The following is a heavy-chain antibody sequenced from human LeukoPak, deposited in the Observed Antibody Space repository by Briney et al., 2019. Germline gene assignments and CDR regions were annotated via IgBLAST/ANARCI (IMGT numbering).Heavy chain of an antibody. CDR1: GFTFSSYS. CDR3: ARDPGYCSSTSCYRGAFDI. CDR2: ISSSSSYM. D-gene: IGHD2-2*02. J-gene: IGHJ3*02. V-gene: IGHV3-21*01. Sequence: GGSLRLSCAASGFTFSSYSMNWVRQAPGKGLEWVSSISSSSSYMYYADSVKGRFTISRDNAKNSLYLQMNSLRAEDTAVYYCARDPGYCSSTSCYRGAFDIWGQGTMVTVSS.